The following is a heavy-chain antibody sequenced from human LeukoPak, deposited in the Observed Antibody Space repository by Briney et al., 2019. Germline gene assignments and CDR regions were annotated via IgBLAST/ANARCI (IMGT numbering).Heavy chain of an antibody. CDR3: TRHAGGSYYDYYYYMYV. CDR2: IRSKANSYAT. CDR1: GFTFSGSA. V-gene: IGHV3-73*01. Sequence: PGGSLRLSCAASGFTFSGSAMHWVRQASGKGLEWVGRIRSKANSYATAYAASVKGRFTISRDDSKNTAYLQMNSLKTEDTAVYYCTRHAGGSYYDYYYYMYVWGKGTTVTVSS. J-gene: IGHJ6*03. D-gene: IGHD1-26*01.